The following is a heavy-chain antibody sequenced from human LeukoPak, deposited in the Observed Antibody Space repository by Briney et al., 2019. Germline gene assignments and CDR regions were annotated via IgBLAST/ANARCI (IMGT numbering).Heavy chain of an antibody. Sequence: ASVKVSCKASGYTFTGYYMHWVRQAPGQGLEWMGWINPNSGGTNYAQKFQGRVTMTRDTSISTAYMELSRLRSDDTAVYYCAIDTSGYYTGWFDPWGQGTLVTVSS. V-gene: IGHV1-2*02. CDR3: AIDTSGYYTGWFDP. D-gene: IGHD3-3*01. J-gene: IGHJ5*02. CDR1: GYTFTGYY. CDR2: INPNSGGT.